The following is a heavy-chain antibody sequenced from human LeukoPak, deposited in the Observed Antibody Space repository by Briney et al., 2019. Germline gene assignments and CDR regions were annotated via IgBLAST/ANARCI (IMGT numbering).Heavy chain of an antibody. CDR1: GFTFSSCG. CDR3: ARDRGNYDYVWGSYRYTSFDY. CDR2: IRYDLSPI. J-gene: IGHJ4*02. Sequence: QSGGSLRLSCAASGFTFSSCGMHWVRQAPGKGLEWVAFIRYDLSPIYYADSVKGRFTISRDNSKNTLYLQMNSLRAEDTAVYYCARDRGNYDYVWGSYRYTSFDYWGQGTLVTVSS. V-gene: IGHV3-30*02. D-gene: IGHD3-16*02.